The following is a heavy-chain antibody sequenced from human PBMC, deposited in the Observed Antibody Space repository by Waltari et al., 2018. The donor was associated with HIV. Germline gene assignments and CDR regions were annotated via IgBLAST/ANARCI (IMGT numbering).Heavy chain of an antibody. Sequence: DSVKGRFTISRDNSKNTLYLQMNSLRAEDTTVYYCAKDSAEGSGSVARRLDYWGQGTLVTVSS. CDR3: AKDSAEGSGSVARRLDY. V-gene: IGHV3-30*02. J-gene: IGHJ4*02. D-gene: IGHD3-10*01.